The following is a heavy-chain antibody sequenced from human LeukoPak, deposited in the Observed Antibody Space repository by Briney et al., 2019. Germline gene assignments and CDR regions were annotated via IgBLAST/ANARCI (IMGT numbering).Heavy chain of an antibody. V-gene: IGHV6-1*01. CDR1: GDSVSSSSSA. CDR3: ARNLRPDFDY. CDR2: TYYRSKWHN. J-gene: IGHJ4*02. Sequence: PSQTLSLTCAISGDSVSSSSSAWSWIRQSPSRGLEWLGRTYYRSKWHNDYAESVKGRITINPDTSKNEFSLQLNSVTPEDTAVYYCARNLRPDFDYWGQGTLVTVSS.